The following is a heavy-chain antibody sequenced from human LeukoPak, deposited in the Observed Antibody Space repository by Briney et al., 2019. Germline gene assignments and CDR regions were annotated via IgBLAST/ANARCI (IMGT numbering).Heavy chain of an antibody. D-gene: IGHD3-10*01. CDR3: ARDSEDSPSNDRKWVRVRGPYDGMDV. V-gene: IGHV1-69*13. CDR1: GGTFITYA. J-gene: IGHJ6*02. Sequence: SVKVSCKASGGTFITYALGWVRQAPGQGLEWMGGIIPIFGTANYAQTFQDRVTLTADESTNTAYMELNSLRSEDTAVYYCARDSEDSPSNDRKWVRVRGPYDGMDVWGQGTTVTVSS. CDR2: IIPIFGTA.